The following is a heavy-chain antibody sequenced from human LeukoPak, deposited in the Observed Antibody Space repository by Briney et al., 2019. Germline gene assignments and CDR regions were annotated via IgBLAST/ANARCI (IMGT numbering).Heavy chain of an antibody. Sequence: SETLSLTCTVSGGSISSSSYYWGWIRQAPGKGLEWIGSFEYGGSTYYNPSLKSRVTISVDTSKNQFSLKLSSVTAADTAVYYCARLVVSSWYHEVLLGRDYWGQGTLVTVSS. D-gene: IGHD6-13*01. J-gene: IGHJ4*02. CDR3: ARLVVSSWYHEVLLGRDY. V-gene: IGHV4-39*01. CDR2: FEYGGST. CDR1: GGSISSSSYY.